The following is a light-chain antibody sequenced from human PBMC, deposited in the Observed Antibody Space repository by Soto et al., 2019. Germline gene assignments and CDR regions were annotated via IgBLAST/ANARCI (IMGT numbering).Light chain of an antibody. CDR3: ASWDDRLGAVI. J-gene: IGLJ2*01. Sequence: QSVLAQPPSASGTPGQRVFISCSGSSSNIGGTNYAYWYQQLPGAAPKLLMHSNNLRPSGVPERISGSKSGTSASLAISGLRSADEDVHYCASWDDRLGAVIFGGGT. V-gene: IGLV1-47*02. CDR2: SNN. CDR1: SSNIGGTNY.